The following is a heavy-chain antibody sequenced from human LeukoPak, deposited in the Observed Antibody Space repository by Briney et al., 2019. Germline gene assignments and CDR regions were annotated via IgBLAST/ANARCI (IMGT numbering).Heavy chain of an antibody. Sequence: PSETLSLTCAVSGGSISSSNWWSWVRQPPGKGLEWIGEIYHSGSTNYNPSLKSRVTISVDKSKNQFSLKLSSVTAADTAVYYCARATDGGNLPFDYWGQGTLVTVSS. J-gene: IGHJ4*02. CDR3: ARATDGGNLPFDY. V-gene: IGHV4-4*02. CDR1: GGSISSSNW. CDR2: IYHSGST. D-gene: IGHD4-23*01.